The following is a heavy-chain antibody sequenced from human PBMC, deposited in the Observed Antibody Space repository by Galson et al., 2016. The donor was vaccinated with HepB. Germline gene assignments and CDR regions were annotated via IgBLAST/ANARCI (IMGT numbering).Heavy chain of an antibody. Sequence: KYYIDSVKGRFTISRDNSKNMLYLEMNNLRDEDTAVYYCARDSGYNHFDYWGQGTLVTVSS. D-gene: IGHD1-1*01. CDR3: ARDSGYNHFDY. V-gene: IGHV3-33*01. CDR2: K. J-gene: IGHJ4*02.